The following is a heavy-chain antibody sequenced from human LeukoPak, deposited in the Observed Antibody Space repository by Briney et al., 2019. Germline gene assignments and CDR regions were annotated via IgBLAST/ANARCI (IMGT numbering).Heavy chain of an antibody. J-gene: IGHJ3*02. Sequence: GGSLRLFCVGFGFTFSNYNLNWVRQAPGKGLEWVSSISRSGGSTYYAESVKGRLTISRDNAEISVYLQMNSLRAEDTAVYSCATVRGGSGRSYAADAFDIWGQGTMVTVSS. CDR2: ISRSGGST. D-gene: IGHD1-26*01. CDR1: GFTFSNYN. V-gene: IGHV3-21*01. CDR3: ATVRGGSGRSYAADAFDI.